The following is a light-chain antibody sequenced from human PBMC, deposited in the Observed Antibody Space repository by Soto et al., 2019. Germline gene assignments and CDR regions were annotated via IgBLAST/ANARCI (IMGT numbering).Light chain of an antibody. Sequence: DIQMTQSPSSLSASVGDRVTITCRASQSINTYLNWYQQKPGKAPKLLIYAASSLQSGVPSRFSGSGSGTDFTLTNTSLQPEDFATYYCQQSYSTPPLTFGGGTQVEIK. V-gene: IGKV1-39*01. CDR2: AAS. CDR3: QQSYSTPPLT. J-gene: IGKJ4*01. CDR1: QSINTY.